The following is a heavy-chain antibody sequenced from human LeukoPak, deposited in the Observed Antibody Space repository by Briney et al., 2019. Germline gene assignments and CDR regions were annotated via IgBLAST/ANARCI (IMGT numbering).Heavy chain of an antibody. J-gene: IGHJ4*02. CDR2: TYYRSKWYN. Sequence: SQTLSLTCAISGDSVSSNSAAWNWIRQSPSRGLEWLGGTYYRSKWYNGYAVSVKSRITINPDTSKNQFSLQLNSVTPEDTAVYYCARAQNRNYGDRNFDYWGQGTLVTVSS. V-gene: IGHV6-1*01. CDR3: ARAQNRNYGDRNFDY. D-gene: IGHD4-17*01. CDR1: GDSVSSNSAA.